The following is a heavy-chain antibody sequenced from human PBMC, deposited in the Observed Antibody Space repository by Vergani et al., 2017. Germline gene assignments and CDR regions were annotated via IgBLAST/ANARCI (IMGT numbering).Heavy chain of an antibody. Sequence: QVQLQESGPGLVKPSETLSLTCTVSGGSISSYYWSWIRQPPGKGLEWIGYIYYSGSTNYNPSLKSRVTISVDTSKNQFSLKLSSVTAADTAVYYCAARYSSGWLDDYYGMDVWGQGTTVTVSS. J-gene: IGHJ6*02. CDR3: AARYSSGWLDDYYGMDV. D-gene: IGHD6-19*01. CDR1: GGSISSYY. CDR2: IYYSGST. V-gene: IGHV4-59*01.